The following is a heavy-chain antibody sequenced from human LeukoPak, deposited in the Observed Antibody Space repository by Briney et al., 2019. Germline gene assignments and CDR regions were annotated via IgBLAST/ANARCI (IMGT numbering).Heavy chain of an antibody. Sequence: GGSLRLSCAASGLTFSIHWMNWVRQAPGKGMEFVANINQDGSDKYYVDSVKGRFTISRDNTKNSLYLKMNSLRAEDTAVYYCVGGDYWGQGTLVTVSS. CDR3: VGGDY. V-gene: IGHV3-7*01. CDR1: GLTFSIHW. J-gene: IGHJ4*02. CDR2: INQDGSDK.